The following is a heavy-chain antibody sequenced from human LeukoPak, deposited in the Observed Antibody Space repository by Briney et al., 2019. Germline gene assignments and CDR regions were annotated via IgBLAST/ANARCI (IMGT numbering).Heavy chain of an antibody. V-gene: IGHV3-23*01. Sequence: PGRSLRLSCAASGFTFSIYAMSWVRQAPRNRLEWVSAISGSGGSTYYADSVKGRFTISRENSKNTLYLQMNSLRAEDTAVYYCAKDEYCSGGSCYPEYFQHWGQGTLVTVSS. J-gene: IGHJ1*01. CDR2: ISGSGGST. CDR1: GFTFSIYA. D-gene: IGHD2-15*01. CDR3: AKDEYCSGGSCYPEYFQH.